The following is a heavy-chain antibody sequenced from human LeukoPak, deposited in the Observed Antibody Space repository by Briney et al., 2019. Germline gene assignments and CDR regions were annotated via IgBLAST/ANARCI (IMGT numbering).Heavy chain of an antibody. CDR3: ARVEAVGYSYGSGY. V-gene: IGHV3-21*01. CDR2: ISNSSSYI. CDR1: RFTFSSYS. D-gene: IGHD5-18*01. J-gene: IGHJ4*02. Sequence: GGSLRLSCAASRFTFSSYSMNWVRQAPGKWLEWVSSISNSSSYIYYADSVKGRFTISRNNAKNSLYLQMNSLRAEDTAVYYCARVEAVGYSYGSGYWGQGTLVTVSS.